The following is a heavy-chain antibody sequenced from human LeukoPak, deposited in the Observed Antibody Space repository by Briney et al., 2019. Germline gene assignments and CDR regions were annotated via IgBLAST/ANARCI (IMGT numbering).Heavy chain of an antibody. V-gene: IGHV3-23*01. D-gene: IGHD3-9*01. CDR2: IGGRDGYT. CDR3: AKWGDYDILTGYYDYDY. CDR1: GFIFSNYA. J-gene: IGHJ4*01. Sequence: GASLRLSCAASGFIFSNYAMSWVRQAPGKGLEWVSAIGGRDGYTYYADSVKGRFTVSRDDPKNTLYLQMNTLRVEDTAVYYCAKWGDYDILTGYYDYDYWGHGTLVTVSS.